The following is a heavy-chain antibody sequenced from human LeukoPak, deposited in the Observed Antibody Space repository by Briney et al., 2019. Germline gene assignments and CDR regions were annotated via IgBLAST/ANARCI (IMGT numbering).Heavy chain of an antibody. D-gene: IGHD1-26*01. CDR3: AREGGSDRAFDI. J-gene: IGHJ3*02. CDR1: GGSISSYY. CDR2: IHISGST. Sequence: SETLSLTCTVSGGSISSYYWSWIRQPAGKGLEWIGRIHISGSTNYNPSLKSRVTLSVDTSKNQFSLKLSSVTAADTAVYYCAREGGSDRAFDIWGQGTMVTVSS. V-gene: IGHV4-4*07.